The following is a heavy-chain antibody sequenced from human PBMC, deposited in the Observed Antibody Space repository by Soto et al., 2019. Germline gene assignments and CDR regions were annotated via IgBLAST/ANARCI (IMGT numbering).Heavy chain of an antibody. V-gene: IGHV1-3*01. CDR3: ARDILFDY. CDR1: GYTFPDYS. Sequence: GASVKGSFKASGYTFPDYSMHWVRQAPGQGLEWMGWINAGNGNTKYSQKFQGRVTITRDTSASTAYMELSSLRSEDTAVYYCARDILFDYWGQGTLVTVSS. D-gene: IGHD2-15*01. CDR2: INAGNGNT. J-gene: IGHJ4*02.